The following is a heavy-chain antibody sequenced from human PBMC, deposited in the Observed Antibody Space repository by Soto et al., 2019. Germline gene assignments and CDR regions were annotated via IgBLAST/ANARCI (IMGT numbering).Heavy chain of an antibody. CDR1: GGSFSGYY. CDR2: INHSGST. CDR3: ARGHIVYYDFWSGHDY. J-gene: IGHJ4*02. Sequence: SETLSLTCAVYGGSFSGYYWSWIRQPPGKGLEWIGEINHSGSTNYNPSLKNRVTISVDTSKNQFSLKLSSVTAADTAVYYCARGHIVYYDFWSGHDYWGQGTLVTVSS. V-gene: IGHV4-34*01. D-gene: IGHD3-3*01.